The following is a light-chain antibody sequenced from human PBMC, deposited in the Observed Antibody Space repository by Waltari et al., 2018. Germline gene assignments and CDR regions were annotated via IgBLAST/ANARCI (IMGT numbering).Light chain of an antibody. CDR2: GAS. J-gene: IGKJ4*01. Sequence: EIVLTQSPGTLSLSPGERATLSCRASRSFSSSSLAWYQQKPGQAPRLLIHGASSRAPGIPDRFSGSGSGTDFTLTISRLEPEDFAVYYCQQYGSSLLTFGGGTKVEIK. CDR1: RSFSSSS. CDR3: QQYGSSLLT. V-gene: IGKV3-20*01.